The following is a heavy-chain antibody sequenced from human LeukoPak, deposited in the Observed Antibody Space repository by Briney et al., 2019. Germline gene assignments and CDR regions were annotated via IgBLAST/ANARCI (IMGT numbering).Heavy chain of an antibody. J-gene: IGHJ6*03. CDR3: ARDRLVVVPAAIMGYYMDD. D-gene: IGHD2-2*02. V-gene: IGHV1-2*02. CDR1: GYTFTGYY. CDR2: INPNSGGT. Sequence: ASVKVSFKASGYTFTGYYMHWMRQAPGQGLEWMGWINPNSGGTNYAQKFQGRVTMTRDRSISTAYMELSRLRSDDTAVYYCARDRLVVVPAAIMGYYMDDWGKGTTVTVSS.